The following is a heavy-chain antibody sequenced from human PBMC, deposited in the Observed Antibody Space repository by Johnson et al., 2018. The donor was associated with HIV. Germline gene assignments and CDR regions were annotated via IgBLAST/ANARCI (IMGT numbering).Heavy chain of an antibody. CDR1: GFTVSSNY. V-gene: IGHV3-53*01. CDR2: IYSDGST. CDR3: ARAPGFSRAFDI. Sequence: VQLVESGGGLIQPGGSLRLSCAASGFTVSSNYMSWVRQAPGKGLEWVSIIYSDGSTYFADSVKGRFTISRDDSKNTLYLQMNRLTAEDTAVYYCARAPGFSRAFDIWGQGTMVTVSS. D-gene: IGHD3-10*01. J-gene: IGHJ3*02.